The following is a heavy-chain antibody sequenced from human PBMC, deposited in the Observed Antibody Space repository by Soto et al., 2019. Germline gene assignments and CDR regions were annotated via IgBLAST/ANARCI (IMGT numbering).Heavy chain of an antibody. J-gene: IGHJ3*01. V-gene: IGHV3-23*01. CDR1: GFTFSSYA. CDR3: AKGAQYGGNSGAFDF. D-gene: IGHD2-21*02. Sequence: EVQLLESGGGLVQPGGSLRLSCAASGFTFSSYAMNWVRQAPGKGLEWVSTLSGSGGTTYYADSMKGRFTISRDNSKNTLYVQMNSLRVDDTAVYYCAKGAQYGGNSGAFDFWGQGTMLTVSS. CDR2: LSGSGGTT.